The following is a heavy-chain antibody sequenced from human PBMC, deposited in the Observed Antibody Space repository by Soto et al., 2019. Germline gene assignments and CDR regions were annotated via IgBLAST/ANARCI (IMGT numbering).Heavy chain of an antibody. CDR2: IWYDGSNK. D-gene: IGHD2-2*01. V-gene: IGHV3-33*01. CDR1: GFTFSSYG. CDR3: ARDLKDCISTSCSNWFDP. J-gene: IGHJ5*02. Sequence: GGSLRLSCAASGFTFSSYGMHWVRQAPGKGLEWVAVIWYDGSNKYYADSVKGRFTISRDNSKNTLYLQMNSLRAEDTAVYYCARDLKDCISTSCSNWFDPWGQGTLVIVSS.